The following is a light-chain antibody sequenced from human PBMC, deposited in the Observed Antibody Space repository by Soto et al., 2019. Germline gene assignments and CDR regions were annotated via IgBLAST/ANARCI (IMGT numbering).Light chain of an antibody. CDR3: HRYNSYSEA. Sequence: DIQMTQSPSTLSGPVGDRVTITCRARQTLSSWLAWYQQKPGKAPKLLIYKASTLKSGTPSKLSASRSGTEFTSTITGLQPDDFATYYWHRYNSYSEAFGQGTKVDIK. V-gene: IGKV1-5*03. J-gene: IGKJ1*01. CDR1: QTLSSW. CDR2: KAS.